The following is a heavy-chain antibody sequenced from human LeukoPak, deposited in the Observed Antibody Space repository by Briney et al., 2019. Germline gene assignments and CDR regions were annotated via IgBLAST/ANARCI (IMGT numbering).Heavy chain of an antibody. V-gene: IGHV3-23*01. CDR2: IDGNGGDT. D-gene: IGHD3-10*01. CDR3: ARDFYGSGSYYTVAFDS. Sequence: GGSLRLSCAASGFTFRSHATSWDRQAPGRGLEWVASIDGNGGDTYYADSVKGRFPISRDHSKNTVYLQMNSLSAEDTAVYYCARDFYGSGSYYTVAFDSWGQGTLVTVSS. J-gene: IGHJ4*02. CDR1: GFTFRSHA.